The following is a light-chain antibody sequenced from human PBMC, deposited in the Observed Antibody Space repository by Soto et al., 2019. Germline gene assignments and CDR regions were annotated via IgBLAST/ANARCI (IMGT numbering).Light chain of an antibody. CDR3: QHYGSSPGT. Sequence: EIVFTQAPGTLSLSPGERATLSCRVSQSLRDKYVAWYQQKPGQSPRLLIYGASTRATGIPDRFSGSGSGTDFTLTISRLDPEDFAVFYCQHYGSSPGTFGQGTKVDIK. J-gene: IGKJ1*01. CDR2: GAS. CDR1: QSLRDKY. V-gene: IGKV3-20*01.